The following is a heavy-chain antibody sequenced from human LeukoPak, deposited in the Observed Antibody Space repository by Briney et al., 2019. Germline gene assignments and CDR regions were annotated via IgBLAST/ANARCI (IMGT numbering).Heavy chain of an antibody. CDR1: GGTFSSYA. CDR2: IIPIFGTA. Sequence: GASVKVSCKASGGTFSSYAISWVRQAPGQGLEWMGGIIPIFGTANYAQKFQGRVTITADESTSTAYMELSSLRSEGTAVYYCARILILEDRYYYGMDVWGQGTTVTVSS. J-gene: IGHJ6*02. D-gene: IGHD3-3*01. CDR3: ARILILEDRYYYGMDV. V-gene: IGHV1-69*13.